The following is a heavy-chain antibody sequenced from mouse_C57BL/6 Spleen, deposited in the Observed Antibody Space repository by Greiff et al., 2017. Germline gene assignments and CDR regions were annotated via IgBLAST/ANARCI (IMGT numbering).Heavy chain of an antibody. CDR3: ARELGRGYFDD. V-gene: IGHV1-50*01. CDR1: GYTFTSYW. D-gene: IGHD4-1*01. Sequence: QVQLQQPGAELVKPGASVKLSCKASGYTFTSYWMQWVKQRPGQGLEWIGEIDPSDSYTNYNQKFKGKATLTVDTSSSTAYMQLSSLTSEDSAVYYCARELGRGYFDDWGQGTTLTVSS. J-gene: IGHJ2*01. CDR2: IDPSDSYT.